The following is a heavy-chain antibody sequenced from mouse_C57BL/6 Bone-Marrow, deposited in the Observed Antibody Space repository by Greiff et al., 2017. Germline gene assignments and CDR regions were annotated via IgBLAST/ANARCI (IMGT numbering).Heavy chain of an antibody. Sequence: QVQLQQPGAELVMPGASVKLSCKASGYTFTSYWMHWVKQRPGQGLEWIGEIDPSDSYTNYNQKFKGKSTLTVDKSSSTAYMQLSSLTSEDSAVYYCARTGFDYWGHGTTRTVSS. V-gene: IGHV1-69*01. CDR1: GYTFTSYW. D-gene: IGHD4-1*01. CDR3: ARTGFDY. CDR2: IDPSDSYT. J-gene: IGHJ2*01.